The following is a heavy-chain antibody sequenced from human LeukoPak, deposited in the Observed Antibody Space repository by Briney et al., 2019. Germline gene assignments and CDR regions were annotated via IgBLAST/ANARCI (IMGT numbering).Heavy chain of an antibody. V-gene: IGHV4-34*01. CDR3: ARAFDP. CDR1: GGSSSGYY. CDR2: INHSGST. Sequence: SETLSLTCAVYGGSSSGYYWSWIRQPPGKGLEWIGEINHSGSTNYNPSLKSRVTISVDTSKNQFSLKLSSVTAADTAVYYCARAFDPWGQGTLVTVSS. J-gene: IGHJ5*02.